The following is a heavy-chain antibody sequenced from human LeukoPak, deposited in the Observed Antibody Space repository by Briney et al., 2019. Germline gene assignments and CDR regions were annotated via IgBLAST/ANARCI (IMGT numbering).Heavy chain of an antibody. J-gene: IGHJ4*02. CDR1: GGSISSYY. D-gene: IGHD3-10*01. V-gene: IGHV4-4*07. CDR3: ARDLAPLWFGSGVYFDY. CDR2: IYTSGST. Sequence: SETLSLTCTVSGGSISSYYWSWIRQPAGKGLEWIGRIYTSGSTNYNPSLKSRVTMSVDTSKNQFSLKLSSVTAADTAVYYCARDLAPLWFGSGVYFDYWGQGTLVTVSS.